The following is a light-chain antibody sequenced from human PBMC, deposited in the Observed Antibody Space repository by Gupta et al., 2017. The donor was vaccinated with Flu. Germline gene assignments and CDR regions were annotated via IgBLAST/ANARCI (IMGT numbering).Light chain of an antibody. Sequence: QSVLPQPPSVSAAPGQKVTISCSGSSSNIGNNYVSWYQHLPGTAPKLLIYDNNKRPSGIPDRFSGSKSGTSATLGITGLQTGDEADYYCGTWDSSLSAGVFGGGTKLTVL. CDR2: DNN. J-gene: IGLJ3*02. CDR1: SSNIGNNY. V-gene: IGLV1-51*01. CDR3: GTWDSSLSAGV.